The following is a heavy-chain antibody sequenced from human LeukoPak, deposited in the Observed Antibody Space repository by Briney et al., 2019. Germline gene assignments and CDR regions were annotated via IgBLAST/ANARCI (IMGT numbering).Heavy chain of an antibody. Sequence: GGSLRLSCAASGFTFSNFAMSWVRQAPRKGLEWVSTLSGRGDDPYYADSVKGRFTFSRDNSKNTLYLQMNSLRAEDTAVYYCARAVIPTTSRHFDYWGQGTLVTVSS. CDR3: ARAVIPTTSRHFDY. CDR2: LSGRGDDP. J-gene: IGHJ4*02. V-gene: IGHV3-23*01. D-gene: IGHD1-7*01. CDR1: GFTFSNFA.